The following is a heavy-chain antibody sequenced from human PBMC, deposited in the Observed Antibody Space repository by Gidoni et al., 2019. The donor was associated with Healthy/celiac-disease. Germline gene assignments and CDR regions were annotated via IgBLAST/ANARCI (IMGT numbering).Heavy chain of an antibody. CDR3: ARGLDAFDI. CDR1: GYTFTGYY. J-gene: IGHJ3*02. CDR2: FNPNNDGT. Sequence: QVPLAQSGAEVKKPGSSVKFSCKASGYTFTGYYMPWVRQAPGRGLEWMGWFNPNNDGTNYAQKFQGWVTMTRDTSISTAYMELSRLRADDTAVYYCARGLDAFDIWGQGTMVTVSS. V-gene: IGHV1-2*04.